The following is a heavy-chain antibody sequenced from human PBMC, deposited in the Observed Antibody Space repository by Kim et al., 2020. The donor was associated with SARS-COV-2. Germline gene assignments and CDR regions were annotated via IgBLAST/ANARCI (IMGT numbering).Heavy chain of an antibody. D-gene: IGHD3-10*01. CDR3: ARDRVTMVRGVCTLWY. CDR2: INPSNGNT. V-gene: IGHV1-3*01. J-gene: IGHJ1*01. Sequence: ASVKVSCKASGYTFTSYAMHWVRQAPGQRLEWMGLINPSNGNTKYSQKFQGRVTITRDTSASTAYMELSSLRSEDTAVYYCARDRVTMVRGVCTLWYWCQGTLVTVSS. CDR1: GYTFTSYA.